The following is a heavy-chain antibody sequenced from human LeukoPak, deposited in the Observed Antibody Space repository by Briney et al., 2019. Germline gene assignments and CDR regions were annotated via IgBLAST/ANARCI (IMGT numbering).Heavy chain of an antibody. D-gene: IGHD6-13*01. CDR2: MNPNSGNT. Sequence: ASVKVSCKASGYTFTSYDINWVRQATGQGLEWMGWMNPNSGNTGYVQKFQGRVTMTRNTSISTAYMEVSSLRSEDTAVYYCARDIYSSSNYYFDYWGQGTLVTVSS. V-gene: IGHV1-8*01. CDR1: GYTFTSYD. CDR3: ARDIYSSSNYYFDY. J-gene: IGHJ4*02.